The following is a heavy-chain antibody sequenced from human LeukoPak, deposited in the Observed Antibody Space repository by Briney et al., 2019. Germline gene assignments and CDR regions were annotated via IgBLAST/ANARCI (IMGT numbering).Heavy chain of an antibody. J-gene: IGHJ4*02. V-gene: IGHV1-2*02. CDR3: ARGELWSQFDY. CDR1: GYTFTGYY. CDR2: INHNSGGT. Sequence: GASVKVSCKASGYTFTGYYMHWVRQAPGQGLEWMGWINHNSGGTNYAQMFQGRVTMTRDTSISTAYMELSRLRSDDTAVYYCARGELWSQFDYWGQGTLVTVSS. D-gene: IGHD5-18*01.